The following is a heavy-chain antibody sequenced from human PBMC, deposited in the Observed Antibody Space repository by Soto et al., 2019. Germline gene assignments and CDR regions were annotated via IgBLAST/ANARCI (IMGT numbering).Heavy chain of an antibody. V-gene: IGHV3-74*01. CDR3: VRTRLMMAAATRGDY. CDR2: INSDGSST. CDR1: GFTFSSYW. Sequence: EVQLVESGGGLVQPGGSLRLSCAASGFTFSSYWMHWVRQAPGKGLVWVSRINSDGSSTSYADSVKGRFTISRDNAKNTLYLQMNSLRAEDTAVYYCVRTRLMMAAATRGDYWGQETMVTVSS. J-gene: IGHJ4*02. D-gene: IGHD2-15*01.